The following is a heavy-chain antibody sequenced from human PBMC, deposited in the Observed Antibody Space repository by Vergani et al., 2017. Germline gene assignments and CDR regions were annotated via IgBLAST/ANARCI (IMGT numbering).Heavy chain of an antibody. CDR2: VDPEDGET. Sequence: EVQLVQSGAEVMKPGATMKISCKVSGYTFTDHYMHWVKQAPGKGLEWVGLVDPEDGETIYAEKFKGRVTIAADTSTDTANLELSSLRSEDTAVYYCATPQTVTTGGMEVWGQGTTVIVSS. CDR3: ATPQTVTTGGMEV. CDR1: GYTFTDHY. J-gene: IGHJ6*02. D-gene: IGHD4-17*01. V-gene: IGHV1-69-2*01.